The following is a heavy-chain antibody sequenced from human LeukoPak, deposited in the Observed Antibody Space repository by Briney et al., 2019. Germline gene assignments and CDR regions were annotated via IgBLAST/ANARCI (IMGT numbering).Heavy chain of an antibody. Sequence: PGGSLRLSCAASGFTFSTYWMSWVGQAPGRGLEWVAFIRYDGSNKYYADSVKGRFTISRDNSKNTLYLQMNSLRAEDTAVYYCAKEELGYCSGGSCYDQGGPDYWGQGTLVTVSS. CDR3: AKEELGYCSGGSCYDQGGPDY. CDR2: IRYDGSNK. CDR1: GFTFSTYW. V-gene: IGHV3-30*02. D-gene: IGHD2-15*01. J-gene: IGHJ4*02.